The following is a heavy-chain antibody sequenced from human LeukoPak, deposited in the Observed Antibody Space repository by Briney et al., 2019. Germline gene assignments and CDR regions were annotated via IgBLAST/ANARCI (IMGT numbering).Heavy chain of an antibody. V-gene: IGHV4-31*03. CDR2: IYYSGST. CDR1: GGSISSGGYY. Sequence: SQTLSLTCTVSGGSISSGGYYWSWIRQHPGKGLEWIGDIYYSGSTYYNPSLKSRVTISVDTSKNQFSLKLGSVTAADTAVYYCARGWKSCSSTSCYRAFDPWGQGTLVTVSS. CDR3: ARGWKSCSSTSCYRAFDP. D-gene: IGHD2-2*02. J-gene: IGHJ5*02.